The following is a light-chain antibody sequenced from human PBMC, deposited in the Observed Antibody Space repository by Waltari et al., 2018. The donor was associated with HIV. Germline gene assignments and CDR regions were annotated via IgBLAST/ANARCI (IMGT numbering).Light chain of an antibody. V-gene: IGKV4-1*01. J-gene: IGKJ4*01. Sequence: DIVMTQSPDSLAVSLGERATINCKSSQSVLYSSNNKNYLAWYQQKPGQPPKLLIHWASTREFGVPDRFSGSGSGTDFTLTISSLQAEDVALYYCQQYYSTPLTFGGGTKVEIK. CDR2: WAS. CDR1: QSVLYSSNNKNY. CDR3: QQYYSTPLT.